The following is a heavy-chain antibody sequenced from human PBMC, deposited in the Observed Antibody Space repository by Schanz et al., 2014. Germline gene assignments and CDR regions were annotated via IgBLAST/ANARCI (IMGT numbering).Heavy chain of an antibody. D-gene: IGHD3-3*01. CDR1: GGTFSSYT. Sequence: QVQLVQSAAEVKKPGSSVKVSCKASGGTFSSYTISWVRQAPGQGLEWMGRIIPILGIANYAQNFQGRVTITADKSTSTAYMELTSLRSEDTAVYYCAKDVDFWSGYYLDYWGQGTLVTVSS. J-gene: IGHJ4*02. V-gene: IGHV1-69*08. CDR3: AKDVDFWSGYYLDY. CDR2: IIPILGIA.